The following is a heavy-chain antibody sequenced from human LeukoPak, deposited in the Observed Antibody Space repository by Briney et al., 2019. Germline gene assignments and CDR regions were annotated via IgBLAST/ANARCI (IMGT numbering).Heavy chain of an antibody. J-gene: IGHJ3*02. CDR3: ARDRYDFWSGLRPPDAFDI. CDR2: ISSSSSTI. D-gene: IGHD3-3*01. CDR1: GFTFSSYS. V-gene: IGHV3-48*01. Sequence: QAGGSLRLSCAASGFTFSSYSMNWVRQAPGKGLEWVSYISSSSSTIYYADSVKGRFTISRDNAKNSLYLQMNSLRAEDTAVYYCARDRYDFWSGLRPPDAFDIWGQGTMVTVSS.